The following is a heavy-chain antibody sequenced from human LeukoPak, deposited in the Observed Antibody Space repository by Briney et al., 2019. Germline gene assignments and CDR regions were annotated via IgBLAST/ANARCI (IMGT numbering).Heavy chain of an antibody. CDR1: GGSISSSDW. V-gene: IGHV4-4*02. J-gene: IGHJ6*02. Sequence: SETLSLTCAVSGGSISSSDWWSWVRQPPGKGLEWLGQIYYSGSTNYNPSLKSRVTISVDKSKNQFSLKLSSVTAADTAVYYCARAVTWDIIVVVAATLYMDVWGQGTTVTVSS. CDR3: ARAVTWDIIVVVAATLYMDV. CDR2: IYYSGST. D-gene: IGHD2-15*01.